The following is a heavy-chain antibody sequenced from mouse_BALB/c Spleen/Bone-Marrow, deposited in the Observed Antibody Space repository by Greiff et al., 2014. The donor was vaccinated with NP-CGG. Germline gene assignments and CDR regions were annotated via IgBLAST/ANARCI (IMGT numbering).Heavy chain of an antibody. J-gene: IGHJ2*01. D-gene: IGHD4-1*02. CDR3: ARDYNCYFDF. Sequence: DVHLVESGGGLVQPGGSLRLSCTTSGFTFTDYFMTWVRQPPGKALEWLGFIRNKPSGYTTEYNPSVKGRFSISRDNSQGIFYLQMNTLRADDSAIYYCARDYNCYFDFWGQGTTLTVSS. V-gene: IGHV7-3*02. CDR2: IRNKPSGYTT. CDR1: GFTFTDYF.